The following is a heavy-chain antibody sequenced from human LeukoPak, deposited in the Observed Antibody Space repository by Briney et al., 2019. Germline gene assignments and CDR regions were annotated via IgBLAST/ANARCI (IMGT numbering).Heavy chain of an antibody. J-gene: IGHJ4*02. D-gene: IGHD2-2*01. CDR2: IYSGGST. Sequence: GGSLRLSCEASGFAVSARPMSWVRQGPGKGLEWVSVIYSGGSTYFADSVKGRFTIFRDNSKNTLYLQMNSLRAEDTAVYYCAIFPIVEVPGAKQDLDCWGQGTQVTVSS. CDR1: GFAVSARP. CDR3: AIFPIVEVPGAKQDLDC. V-gene: IGHV3-66*01.